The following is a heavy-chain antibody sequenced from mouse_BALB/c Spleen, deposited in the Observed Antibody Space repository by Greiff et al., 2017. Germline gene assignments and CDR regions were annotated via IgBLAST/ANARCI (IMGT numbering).Heavy chain of an antibody. Sequence: QVQLKESGAELVKPGAPVKLSCKASGYTFTSYWMNWVKQRPGRGLEWIGRIDPSDSETHYNQKFKDKATLTVDKSSSTAYIQLSSLTSEDSAVYYCAREGELAWFAYWGQGTLVTVSA. CDR1: GYTFTSYW. D-gene: IGHD3-1*01. J-gene: IGHJ3*01. CDR2: IDPSDSET. V-gene: IGHV1-69*02. CDR3: AREGELAWFAY.